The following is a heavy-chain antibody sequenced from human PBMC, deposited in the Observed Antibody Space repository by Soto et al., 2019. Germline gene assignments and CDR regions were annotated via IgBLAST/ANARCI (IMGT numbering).Heavy chain of an antibody. V-gene: IGHV1-3*01. CDR3: ARDGRITIFGVVRFFGWFDP. Sequence: SVKVSCKASGYTFTSYAMHWVRQAPGQRLEWMGWINAGNGNTKYSQKFQGRVTITRDTSASTAYMELSSLRSEDTAVYYCARDGRITIFGVVRFFGWFDPWGQGTLVTVSS. D-gene: IGHD3-3*01. CDR2: INAGNGNT. CDR1: GYTFTSYA. J-gene: IGHJ5*02.